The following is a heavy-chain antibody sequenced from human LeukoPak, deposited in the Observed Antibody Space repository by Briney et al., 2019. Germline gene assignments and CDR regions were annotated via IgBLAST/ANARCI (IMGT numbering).Heavy chain of an antibody. CDR1: GYTFTSYG. J-gene: IGHJ5*02. CDR3: ARDRIVGAFIDWFDP. V-gene: IGHV1-18*01. D-gene: IGHD1-26*01. Sequence: ASVKVSCKASGYTFTSYGISWVRQAPGQGLEWMGWISAYNGNTNYAQKLQGRVTMTTDTSTSTAYMELRSLRSDDTAVYYCARDRIVGAFIDWFDPWGQGTLVTVSS. CDR2: ISAYNGNT.